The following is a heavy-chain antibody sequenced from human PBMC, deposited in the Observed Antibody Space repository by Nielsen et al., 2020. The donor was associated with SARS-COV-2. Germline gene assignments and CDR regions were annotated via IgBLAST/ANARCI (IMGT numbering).Heavy chain of an antibody. D-gene: IGHD3-22*01. V-gene: IGHV3-43*01. J-gene: IGHJ4*02. CDR1: GFTFDDYT. CDR3: AKGYDSSGIFDY. Sequence: GGSLRLSCAASGFTFDDYTMHWVRQAPGKGLEWVSLISWDGGSTYYADSVKGRFTISRDNSKNTLYLQMNSLRAEDTALYYCAKGYDSSGIFDYWGQGTLVTVSS. CDR2: ISWDGGST.